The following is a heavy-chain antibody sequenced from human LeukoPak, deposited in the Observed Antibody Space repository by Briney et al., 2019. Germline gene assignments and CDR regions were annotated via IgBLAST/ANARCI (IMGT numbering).Heavy chain of an antibody. CDR2: ISYDGRNK. CDR3: AKDVGERYYFDY. V-gene: IGHV3-30*18. CDR1: GFTFTNYG. Sequence: GGSLRLSCAASGFTFTNYGMHWVRQAPGKGLEWVAVISYDGRNKYYTDSVKGRFTISRDNSKNTLYLQMNSLRAEDTAVYYCAKDVGERYYFDYWGRGTLVTVSS. J-gene: IGHJ4*02.